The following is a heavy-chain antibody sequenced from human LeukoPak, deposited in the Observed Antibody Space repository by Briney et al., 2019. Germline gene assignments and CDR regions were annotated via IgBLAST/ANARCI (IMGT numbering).Heavy chain of an antibody. D-gene: IGHD1-26*01. CDR3: ARVGGATAVTMYFEY. CDR2: IKRKTDSGTT. CDR1: GLTFSNAW. Sequence: GGSLRLSCAASGLTFSNAWMSWVRQAPGKGLEWVGRIKRKTDSGTTEYAAPVKGRFTISREDSNNTLYLQMNSLRDEDTAVYYCARVGGATAVTMYFEYWGQGTLVTVTS. J-gene: IGHJ4*02. V-gene: IGHV3-15*01.